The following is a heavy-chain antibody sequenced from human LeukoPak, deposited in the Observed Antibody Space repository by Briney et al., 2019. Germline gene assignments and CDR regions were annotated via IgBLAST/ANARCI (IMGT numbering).Heavy chain of an antibody. D-gene: IGHD3-9*01. J-gene: IGHJ4*02. CDR1: GGSFSGYY. CDR2: INHSGST. CDR3: ARGRLDVLRYFDWFFQKALDY. Sequence: SETLSLTCAVYGGSFSGYYWSWIRQPPGKGLDWIAEINHSGSTNYNPSLKIRVTISVDTSKNQFSLKLSSVTAADTAVYYCARGRLDVLRYFDWFFQKALDYWGQGTLVTVSS. V-gene: IGHV4-34*01.